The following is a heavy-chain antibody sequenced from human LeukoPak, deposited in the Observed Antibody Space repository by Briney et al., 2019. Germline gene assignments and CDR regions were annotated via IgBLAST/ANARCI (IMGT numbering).Heavy chain of an antibody. CDR1: GFTFSTYE. J-gene: IGHJ4*02. D-gene: IGHD3-22*01. Sequence: GGSLRLSCAASGFTFSTYEKTWVRQSPGKGLEWVSYISSSGSTIYYADSVKGRFTISRDNARNSLYLQMNSLRAEDTAVYYCAGDNYDSSGPYYFDYWGQGTLVTVSS. CDR2: ISSSGSTI. V-gene: IGHV3-48*03. CDR3: AGDNYDSSGPYYFDY.